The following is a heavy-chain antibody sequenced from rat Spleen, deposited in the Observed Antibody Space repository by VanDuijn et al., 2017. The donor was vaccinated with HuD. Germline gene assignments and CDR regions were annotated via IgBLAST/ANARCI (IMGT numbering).Heavy chain of an antibody. Sequence: EVQLQESGPGLVKPSQSLSLTCSVTAYSITSSYRWNWIRKFPGNKLEWMGYISYSGSSSYSPSLKVRISITRDTSKNQFFLQLNSVTTEDTATYFCARYTATISFDYWGRGVMVTVSS. CDR3: ARYTATISFDY. CDR1: AYSITSSY. CDR2: ISYSGSS. J-gene: IGHJ2*01. D-gene: IGHD1-10*01. V-gene: IGHV3-1*01.